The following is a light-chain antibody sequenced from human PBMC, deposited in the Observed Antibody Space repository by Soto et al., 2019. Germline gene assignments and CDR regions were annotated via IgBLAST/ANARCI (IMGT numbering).Light chain of an antibody. Sequence: DSQMTQAPSSLSASVGDIVTITCRASQRISSYLNWYQQKPGKAPKLLIYAASSLQSGVPSRVSGSGSGTDFTLTIISLQPDDFATYYCQQSYSTPKTFGQGTKLDIK. CDR1: QRISSY. V-gene: IGKV1-39*01. J-gene: IGKJ2*01. CDR3: QQSYSTPKT. CDR2: AAS.